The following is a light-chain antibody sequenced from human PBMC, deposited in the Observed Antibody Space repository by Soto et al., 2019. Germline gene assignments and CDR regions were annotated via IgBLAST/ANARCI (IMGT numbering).Light chain of an antibody. V-gene: IGLV2-14*01. Sequence: QSALTQPASVSGSPGQSITISCTGTSSDVGGYNYVSWYQQHPGKAPKLMIYDVTNRPSGVSNRFSGSKSVNTASLTISGLQAEDEADYYCSSYTSSHTLAFGGGTKLTVL. CDR2: DVT. CDR1: SSDVGGYNY. CDR3: SSYTSSHTLA. J-gene: IGLJ2*01.